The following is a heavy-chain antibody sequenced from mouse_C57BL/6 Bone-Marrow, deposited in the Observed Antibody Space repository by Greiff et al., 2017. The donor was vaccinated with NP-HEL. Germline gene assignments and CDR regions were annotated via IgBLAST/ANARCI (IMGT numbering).Heavy chain of an antibody. Sequence: EVQLQQSGPELVKPGASVKIPCKASGYTFTDYNMDWVKQSHGKSLEWIGDINPNNGGTIYNQKFKGKATLTVDKSSSTAYMELRSLTSEDTAVYYCARLGWLLFWFAYWGQGTLVTVSA. CDR2: INPNNGGT. J-gene: IGHJ3*01. CDR3: ARLGWLLFWFAY. CDR1: GYTFTDYN. V-gene: IGHV1-18*01. D-gene: IGHD2-3*01.